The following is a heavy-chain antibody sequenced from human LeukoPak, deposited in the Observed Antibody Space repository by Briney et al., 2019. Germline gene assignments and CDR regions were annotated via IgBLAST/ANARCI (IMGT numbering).Heavy chain of an antibody. CDR1: GFTFSSYC. CDR3: AKGDPYYDLLTGSLGY. V-gene: IGHV3-30*02. Sequence: GGSLRLSWAAAGFTFSSYCIHWVRQAPGKLLEWVAFIRYDGSNKYYADSGKGRFTISRDNSKNTLSLQMNSVRAEETAVYYSAKGDPYYDLLTGSLGYWGQGTLATVSS. J-gene: IGHJ4*02. CDR2: IRYDGSNK. D-gene: IGHD3-9*01.